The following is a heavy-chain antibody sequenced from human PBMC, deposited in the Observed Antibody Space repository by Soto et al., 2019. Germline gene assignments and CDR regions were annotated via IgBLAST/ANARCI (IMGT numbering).Heavy chain of an antibody. D-gene: IGHD2-2*01. CDR3: ARDARYCSSTSCYLYYGMDV. CDR1: GGSFNNYS. CDR2: INHSEST. Sequence: PSETLSLTSAVYGGSFNNYSWSWIRQPPGKGLEWIGEINHSESTNYNPSLKSRVTISVDTSKNQFSLELSSVTAADTAVYYCARDARYCSSTSCYLYYGMDVWGQGTTVTVSS. J-gene: IGHJ6*02. V-gene: IGHV4-34*01.